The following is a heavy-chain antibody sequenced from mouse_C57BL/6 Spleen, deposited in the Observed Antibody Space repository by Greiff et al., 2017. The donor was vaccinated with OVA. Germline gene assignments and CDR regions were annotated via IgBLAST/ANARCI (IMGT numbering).Heavy chain of an antibody. CDR3: AREDYYGSSPFAY. J-gene: IGHJ3*01. CDR2: IHPNSGST. V-gene: IGHV1-64*01. D-gene: IGHD1-1*01. Sequence: QVQLQQPGAELVKPGASVKLSCKASGYTFTSYWMHWVKQRPGQGLELIGMIHPNSGSTNYNEKFKSKATLTVDKSSSTAYMQLSSLTSEDSAVYYCAREDYYGSSPFAYWGQGTLVTVSA. CDR1: GYTFTSYW.